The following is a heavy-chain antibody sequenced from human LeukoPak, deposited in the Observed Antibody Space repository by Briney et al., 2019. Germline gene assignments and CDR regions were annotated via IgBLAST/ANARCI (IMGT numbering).Heavy chain of an antibody. CDR3: ARSLMITFGGVIVVGDFDY. CDR2: INPNSGGT. V-gene: IGHV1-2*02. CDR1: GYTFTGYY. J-gene: IGHJ4*02. D-gene: IGHD3-16*02. Sequence: VASVKVSCKASGYTFTGYYMHWVRQAPGQGLEWMGWINPNSGGTNYAQKFQGRVTMTRDTSISTAYMELSRLRSGDTAVYYCARSLMITFGGVIVVGDFDYWGQGTLVTVSS.